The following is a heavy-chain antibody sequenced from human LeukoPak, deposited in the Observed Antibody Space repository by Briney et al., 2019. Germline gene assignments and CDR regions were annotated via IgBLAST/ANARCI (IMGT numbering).Heavy chain of an antibody. V-gene: IGHV3-21*01. CDR2: ISSSSSYI. CDR3: ARGGVRGQGGPVDY. J-gene: IGHJ4*02. D-gene: IGHD3-10*01. CDR1: GFTFSSYS. Sequence: SGGSLRLSCAASGFTFSSYSMNWVRQAPGKWLEWVSSISSSSSYIYYADSVKGRFTISRDNAKNSLYLQMNSLRAEDTAVYYCARGGVRGQGGPVDYWGQGTLVTVSS.